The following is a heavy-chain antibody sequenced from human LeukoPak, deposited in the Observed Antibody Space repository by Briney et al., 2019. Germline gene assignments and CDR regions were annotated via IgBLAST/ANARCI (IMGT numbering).Heavy chain of an antibody. V-gene: IGHV4-34*01. CDR2: INHSGST. Sequence: SETLSLTCAVYGGSFSGYYWSWIRKPPGKGLEWIGEINHSGSTNYNPSLKSRVTISVDTSKNQFSLKLSSVTAADTAVYYCARRRWLQFGYFDYWGQGTLVTVSS. J-gene: IGHJ4*02. D-gene: IGHD5-24*01. CDR1: GGSFSGYY. CDR3: ARRRWLQFGYFDY.